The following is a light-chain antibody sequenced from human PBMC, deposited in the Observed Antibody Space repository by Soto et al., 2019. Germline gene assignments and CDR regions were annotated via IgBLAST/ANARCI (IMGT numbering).Light chain of an antibody. CDR1: SSNIGTGYD. CDR3: SSYDSSLSAAYNV. Sequence: HSELTQPPSVAGAPGQRVTISCTGSSSNIGTGYDVQWYQQLPGTAPKLIIYGNSNRPSGFPDRFSGSKSATSASLAITGLQAEDEADYYCSSYDSSLSAAYNVFGNGTKL. J-gene: IGLJ1*01. V-gene: IGLV1-40*01. CDR2: GNS.